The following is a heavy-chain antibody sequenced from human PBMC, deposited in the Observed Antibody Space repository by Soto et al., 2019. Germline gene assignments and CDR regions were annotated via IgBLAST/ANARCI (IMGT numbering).Heavy chain of an antibody. CDR2: ISWNSGNI. CDR3: ASPEIVVVAQGSYYMDV. D-gene: IGHD2-15*01. J-gene: IGHJ6*03. Sequence: GGSLRLSCAASGFAFDDYAMHWVRQAPGKGLEWVSGISWNSGNIAYADSVKGRFTISRDNAKNSLYLQMNSLRAEDTALYYCASPEIVVVAQGSYYMDVWGKGTTVTVSS. V-gene: IGHV3-9*01. CDR1: GFAFDDYA.